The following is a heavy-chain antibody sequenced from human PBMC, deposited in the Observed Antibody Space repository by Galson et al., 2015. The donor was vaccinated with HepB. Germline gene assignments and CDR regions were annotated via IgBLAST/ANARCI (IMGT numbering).Heavy chain of an antibody. CDR1: GYTFTGYY. D-gene: IGHD2-2*01. Sequence: SVKVSCKASGYTFTGYYMHWVRQAPGQGLEWMGWINPNSGGTNYAQKFQGRVTMTRDTSISTAYMELSRLRSDDTAVYYCARVWRSSTRRDAFDIWGQGTMVTVSS. J-gene: IGHJ3*02. CDR2: INPNSGGT. V-gene: IGHV1-2*02. CDR3: ARVWRSSTRRDAFDI.